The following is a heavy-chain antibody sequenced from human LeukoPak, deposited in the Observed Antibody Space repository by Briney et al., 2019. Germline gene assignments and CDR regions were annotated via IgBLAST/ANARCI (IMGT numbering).Heavy chain of an antibody. Sequence: ASVKVSCKASGYTFTTYAMHWVRQAPGQRLEWMVWINAGNGNTKYSQKFQARVTITRDTSASTAYMEVSSLRSEDTAVYYCARDPIGSRWPYYFDYWGQGTLVTVSS. CDR3: ARDPIGSRWPYYFDY. V-gene: IGHV1-3*01. J-gene: IGHJ4*02. CDR2: INAGNGNT. D-gene: IGHD6-13*01. CDR1: GYTFTTYA.